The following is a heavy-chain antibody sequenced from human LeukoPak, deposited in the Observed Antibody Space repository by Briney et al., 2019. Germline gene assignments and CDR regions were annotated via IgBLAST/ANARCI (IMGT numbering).Heavy chain of an antibody. CDR2: IIPIFGTA. J-gene: IGHJ4*02. CDR1: GGTFSSYA. D-gene: IGHD7-27*01. V-gene: IGHV1-69*01. Sequence: ASXXVSCKASGGTFSSYAISWVRQAPGQGLEWMGGIIPIFGTANYAQKFQGRVTITADESTSTAYMELSSLRSEDTAVYYCARGRGNWGSVYFDYWGQGTLVTVPS. CDR3: ARGRGNWGSVYFDY.